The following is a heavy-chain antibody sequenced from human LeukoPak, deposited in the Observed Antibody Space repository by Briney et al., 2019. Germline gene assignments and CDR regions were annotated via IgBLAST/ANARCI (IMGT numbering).Heavy chain of an antibody. CDR2: IYSGGST. J-gene: IGHJ4*02. V-gene: IGHV3-53*05. CDR1: GFTVSSNY. D-gene: IGHD2-2*01. CDR3: IVVVPASIYYFDY. Sequence: GGSLRLSCAASGFTVSSNYMTWVRQAPGKGLEWVSVIYSGGSTYYADSVKGRFTISRDNSKNTLYLQMNSLRAEDTAVYYCIVVVPASIYYFDYWGQGTLVTVSS.